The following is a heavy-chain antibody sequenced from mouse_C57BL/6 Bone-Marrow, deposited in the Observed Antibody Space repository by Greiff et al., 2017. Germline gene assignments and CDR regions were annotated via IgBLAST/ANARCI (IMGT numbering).Heavy chain of an antibody. CDR2: IHPNSGST. J-gene: IGHJ3*01. CDR1: GYTFTSYW. CDR3: ARELLLPWFAY. V-gene: IGHV1-64*01. Sequence: QVQLQQPGAELVKPGASVKLSCKASGYTFTSYWMHWVKQRPGQGLEWIGMIHPNSGSTNYNEKFKSKATLTVDKSSSTAYMQLSSLTSADSAVYYCARELLLPWFAYWAQGTLVTVSA. D-gene: IGHD2-3*01.